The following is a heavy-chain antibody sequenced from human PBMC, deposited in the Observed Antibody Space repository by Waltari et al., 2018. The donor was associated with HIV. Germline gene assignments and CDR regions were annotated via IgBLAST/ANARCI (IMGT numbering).Heavy chain of an antibody. J-gene: IGHJ4*02. D-gene: IGHD5-12*01. CDR1: GFTFSDYY. Sequence: WAASGFTFSDYYMSWVRQAPGKGLEWVSYINTGGSSKYYTDSVKGRFTISRDNAKNSLYLQMDNLRGEDTAVYYCARPRYSGYDYPTYFDYWGQGNLVTVSS. CDR2: INTGGSSK. V-gene: IGHV3-11*01. CDR3: ARPRYSGYDYPTYFDY.